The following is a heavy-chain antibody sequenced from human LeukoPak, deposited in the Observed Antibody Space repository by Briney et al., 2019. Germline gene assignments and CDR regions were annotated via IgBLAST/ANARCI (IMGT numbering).Heavy chain of an antibody. CDR1: GFTFSSYG. D-gene: IGHD3-22*01. J-gene: IGHJ4*02. CDR2: IWCDGSNK. V-gene: IGHV3-33*01. CDR3: ARDPYYYDSSGYSDY. Sequence: GGSLRLSCAASGFTFSSYGMHWVRQAPGKGLEWVAVIWCDGSNKYYADSVKGRFTISRDNSKNTLYLQMNSLRAEDTAVYYCARDPYYYDSSGYSDYWGQGTLVTVSS.